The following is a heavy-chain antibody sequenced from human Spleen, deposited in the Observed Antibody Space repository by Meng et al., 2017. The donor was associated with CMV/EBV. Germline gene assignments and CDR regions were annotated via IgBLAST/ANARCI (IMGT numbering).Heavy chain of an antibody. Sequence: GESLKISCVASGFSFSSYAMDWVRRAPGKGLEWVSAISTSGDSVYYADSVKGRFIVSRDNFKNTMYLQMNSPRAEDTAVYYCAKDAGTATGLSALDIWGQGAVVTVSS. J-gene: IGHJ3*02. CDR2: ISTSGDSV. CDR3: AKDAGTATGLSALDI. D-gene: IGHD6-13*01. CDR1: GFSFSSYA. V-gene: IGHV3-23*01.